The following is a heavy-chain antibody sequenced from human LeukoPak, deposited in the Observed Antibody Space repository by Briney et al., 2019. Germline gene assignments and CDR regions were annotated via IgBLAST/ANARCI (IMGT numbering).Heavy chain of an antibody. CDR2: INPNSGGT. D-gene: IGHD6-19*01. CDR3: ARAQYGSGWNRFQH. CDR1: EYTFIGYY. V-gene: IGHV1-2*02. J-gene: IGHJ1*01. Sequence: GASVKVSFKASEYTFIGYYLHWVRQAPGQGLEWMGWINPNSGGTNYAQKFQGRVTMTRDTSISTAYMELSRLRSDDTAVYYCARAQYGSGWNRFQHWGQGTLVTVSS.